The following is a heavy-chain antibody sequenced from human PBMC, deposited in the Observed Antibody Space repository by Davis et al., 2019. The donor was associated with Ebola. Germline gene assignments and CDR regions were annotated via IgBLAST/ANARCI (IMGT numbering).Heavy chain of an antibody. CDR3: ASTTSMESTHFYYYALDV. D-gene: IGHD1-1*01. V-gene: IGHV1-18*01. Sequence: ASVKVSCKASGYNFTSSGLSWVRQAPGQGLEWMGWISAYNGNTNYAQKLQGRVTLTTDTSTNTAYMELRSLRSDDTAVYFCASTTSMESTHFYYYALDVWGQGTTVTVSS. CDR1: GYNFTSSG. CDR2: ISAYNGNT. J-gene: IGHJ6*02.